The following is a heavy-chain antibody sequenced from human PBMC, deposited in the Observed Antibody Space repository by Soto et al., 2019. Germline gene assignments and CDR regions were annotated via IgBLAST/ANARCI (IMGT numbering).Heavy chain of an antibody. Sequence: GESLKISCKGSGYSFTSYWIGWVRQMPGKGLEWMGIIYPGDSDTRYSPSFQGQVTISADKSISTAYLQWSSLKASDTAMYYCARVGSTSPFYYYYYMDVWGKGTTVTVSS. CDR2: IYPGDSDT. J-gene: IGHJ6*03. V-gene: IGHV5-51*01. CDR3: ARVGSTSPFYYYYYMDV. D-gene: IGHD2-2*01. CDR1: GYSFTSYW.